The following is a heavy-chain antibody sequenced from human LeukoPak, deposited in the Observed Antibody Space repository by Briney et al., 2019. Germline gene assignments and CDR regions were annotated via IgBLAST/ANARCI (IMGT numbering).Heavy chain of an antibody. V-gene: IGHV3-30*02. D-gene: IGHD1-26*01. Sequence: GGSLRLSCAASGFTFSSFGMHWVRQAPGKGLEWVAYIRYDGSNKKYADSLEGRFTISRDNSKNALYLQIDSLRPEDTAVYYCAKKSGAAFYNWFDPWGQGTPVTVSS. CDR2: IRYDGSNK. CDR1: GFTFSSFG. CDR3: AKKSGAAFYNWFDP. J-gene: IGHJ5*02.